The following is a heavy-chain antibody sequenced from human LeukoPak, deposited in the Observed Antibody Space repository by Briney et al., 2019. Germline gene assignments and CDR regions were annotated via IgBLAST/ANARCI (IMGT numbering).Heavy chain of an antibody. CDR3: ARGWGSSYYFDY. V-gene: IGHV3-66*02. J-gene: IGHJ4*02. Sequence: GGSLRLXCAASGFTVGSNYMSWVRQAPGKELEWVSVIHSGGSTYYADSVKGRFTISRDNSKNTLFVQMNSLRAEDTAVYYCARGWGSSYYFDYWGQGTLVTVSS. D-gene: IGHD3-16*01. CDR1: GFTVGSNY. CDR2: IHSGGST.